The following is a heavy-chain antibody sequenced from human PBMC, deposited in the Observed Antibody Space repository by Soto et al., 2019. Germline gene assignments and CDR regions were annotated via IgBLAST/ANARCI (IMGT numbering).Heavy chain of an antibody. CDR2: INHSGST. J-gene: IGHJ5*02. CDR1: GGSFSGYY. D-gene: IGHD2-15*01. CDR3: ARVLGVAIVFRGAFDP. Sequence: KPSETLSLTCAVYGGSFSGYYWSWIRQPPGKGLEWIGEINHSGSTNYNPSLKSRVTISVDTSKNQFSLKLSSVTAADTAVYYCARVLGVAIVFRGAFDPWRQGTLVTVSS. V-gene: IGHV4-34*01.